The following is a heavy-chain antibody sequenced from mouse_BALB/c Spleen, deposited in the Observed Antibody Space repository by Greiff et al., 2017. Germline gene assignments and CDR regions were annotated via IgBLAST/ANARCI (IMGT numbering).Heavy chain of an antibody. Sequence: EVKLLESGPGLVKPSQSLSLTCSVTGYSITSGYYWNWIRQFPGNKLEWMGYISYDGSNNYNPSLKNRISITRDTSKNQFFLKLNSVTTEDTATYYCARDRNWEKDFDYWGQGTTLTVSS. V-gene: IGHV3-6*02. J-gene: IGHJ2*01. CDR2: ISYDGSN. CDR3: ARDRNWEKDFDY. CDR1: GYSITSGYY. D-gene: IGHD4-1*01.